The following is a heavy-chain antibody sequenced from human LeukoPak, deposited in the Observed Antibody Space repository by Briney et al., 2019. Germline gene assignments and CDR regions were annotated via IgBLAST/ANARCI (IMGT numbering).Heavy chain of an antibody. CDR1: GFTFSSNW. J-gene: IGHJ4*02. V-gene: IGHV3-7*01. CDR3: ARANNSSWHD. CDR2: IKPDGSAE. D-gene: IGHD6-13*01. Sequence: GSLRLSCATSGFTFSSNWMSWVRHAPGRGVDWVANIKPDGSAEYYAASVKGRFTVSRDNAKNSLYLQMNSLRVEDTAVYYCARANNSSWHDWGQGTLVTVSS.